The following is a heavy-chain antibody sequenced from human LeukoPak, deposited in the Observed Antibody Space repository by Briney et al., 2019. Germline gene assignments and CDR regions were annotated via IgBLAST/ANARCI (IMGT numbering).Heavy chain of an antibody. Sequence: GGSLRLSCAASGFTFSSYAMNWVRQAPGKGLEWVSGTSGSGGSTFYADSVKGRFTISRDNSKNTLYLQMNSLRAEDTAVYYCARVASGYFGYYYYYMDVWGKGTTVTVSS. CDR2: TSGSGGST. D-gene: IGHD3-22*01. CDR1: GFTFSSYA. J-gene: IGHJ6*03. V-gene: IGHV3-23*01. CDR3: ARVASGYFGYYYYYMDV.